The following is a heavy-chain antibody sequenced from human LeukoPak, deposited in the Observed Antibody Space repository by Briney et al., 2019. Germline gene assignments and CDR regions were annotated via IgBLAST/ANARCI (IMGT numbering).Heavy chain of an antibody. V-gene: IGHV3-7*01. CDR2: IKQDGSEK. J-gene: IGHJ6*03. CDR3: ARGLPSLYYYYYMDV. CDR1: GFTFSSYW. Sequence: PGGSLRLSCAASGFTFSSYWMSWVRQTPGKGLGWVANIKQDGSEKYYVDSVKGRFTISRDNAKNSLYLQMNSLRAEDTAVYYCARGLPSLYYYYYMDVWGKGTTVTISS.